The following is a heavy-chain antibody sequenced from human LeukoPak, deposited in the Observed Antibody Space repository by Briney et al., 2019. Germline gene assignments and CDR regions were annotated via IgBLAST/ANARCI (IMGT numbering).Heavy chain of an antibody. CDR1: GGSISSYY. V-gene: IGHV4-59*01. CDR2: IYYSGST. D-gene: IGHD5-12*01. J-gene: IGHJ4*02. Sequence: PSETLSLTCTVSGGSISSYYWSWIRQPPGKGLEWIGYIYYSGSTNYNPSLKSRVTISVDTSKNQFSLKLSSVTAADTAVYYCARGYPLGSGYKGFDYWGQGTLVTVSS. CDR3: ARGYPLGSGYKGFDY.